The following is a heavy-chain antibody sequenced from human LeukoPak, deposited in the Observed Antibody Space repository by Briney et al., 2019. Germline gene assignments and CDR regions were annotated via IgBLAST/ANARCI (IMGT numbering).Heavy chain of an antibody. CDR3: ARDQYGDYVFDY. CDR2: IRSGSSYI. Sequence: GGSLRLSCVVSGFTFSSYSMNWVRQAPGKGLEWVSSIRSGSSYIYYADSVKGRFIISRDNAKNSLHLQMNSLRAEDTAVYYCARDQYGDYVFDYWGQGTLVTVSS. D-gene: IGHD4-17*01. J-gene: IGHJ4*02. CDR1: GFTFSSYS. V-gene: IGHV3-21*01.